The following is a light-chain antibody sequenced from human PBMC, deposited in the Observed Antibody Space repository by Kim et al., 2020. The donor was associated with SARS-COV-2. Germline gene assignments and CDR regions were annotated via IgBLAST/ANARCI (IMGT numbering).Light chain of an antibody. CDR3: NSRDSSGHNLV. V-gene: IGLV3-19*01. J-gene: IGLJ2*01. CDR2: GKN. CDR1: SRSNYY. Sequence: AWGKVGRTTHEGDSRSNYYTSWYQKTPRQAPVLVYYGKNNRPSGIPDRSCACASGNTAFLTTTGAQAEEDADYYSNSRDSSGHNLVFGGGTQLTVL.